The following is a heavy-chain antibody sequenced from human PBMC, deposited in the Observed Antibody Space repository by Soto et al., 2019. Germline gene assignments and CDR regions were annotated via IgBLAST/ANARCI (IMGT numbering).Heavy chain of an antibody. J-gene: IGHJ6*03. V-gene: IGHV1-18*01. CDR2: ISAYNGNT. Sequence: ASVKVSCKASGYTFTSYGISWVRQAPGQGLEWMGWISAYNGNTNYAQKLQGRVTMTTDTSTSTAYMELRSLRSDDTAVYYCARDPPISYDFPKGGYYYYMDVWGKGTTVTVSS. D-gene: IGHD3-3*01. CDR1: GYTFTSYG. CDR3: ARDPPISYDFPKGGYYYYMDV.